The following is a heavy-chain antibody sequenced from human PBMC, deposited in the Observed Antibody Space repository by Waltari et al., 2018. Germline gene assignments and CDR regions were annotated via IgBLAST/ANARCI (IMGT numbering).Heavy chain of an antibody. D-gene: IGHD2-15*01. CDR2: FDADDGAS. Sequence: VQLVQSGTEVASPGASLRVSCKVSGHPLRDLSIHWVRQAPGKGLEWMGGFDADDGASFDAQKFQGRLTRTEDTSTDTAYMELRSLTSEDTAVYYCAAGGGGSRLPRWGQGTLIIVS. CDR1: GHPLRDLS. V-gene: IGHV1-24*01. CDR3: AAGGGGSRLPR. J-gene: IGHJ4*02.